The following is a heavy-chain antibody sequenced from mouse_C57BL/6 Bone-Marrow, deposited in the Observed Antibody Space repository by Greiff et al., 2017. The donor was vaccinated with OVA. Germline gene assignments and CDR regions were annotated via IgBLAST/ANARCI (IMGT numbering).Heavy chain of an antibody. V-gene: IGHV1-72*01. D-gene: IGHD1-1*01. CDR2: IDPNSGGT. CDR3: ARREITTVVADFDV. CDR1: GYTFTSYW. J-gene: IGHJ1*03. Sequence: QVQLQQPGAELVKPGASVKLSCKASGYTFTSYWIGRIDPNSGGTKYNEKFKSKATLTVDKPSSTAYMQLSSLTSEDSAVYYCARREITTVVADFDVWGTGTTVTVSS.